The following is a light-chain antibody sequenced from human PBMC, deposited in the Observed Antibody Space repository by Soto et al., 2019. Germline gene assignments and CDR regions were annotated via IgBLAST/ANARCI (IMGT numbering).Light chain of an antibody. CDR1: QSVSSN. Sequence: EIVMTQSPATLSVSPGERVTLSCRASQSVSSNLAWYQQKSGQAPRLLIYGASTRVTGIPARSSGSGSGTDFTLTISSLQSEDFAIYYCQQYNNWPPVTFGQGTRLEIK. CDR3: QQYNNWPPVT. J-gene: IGKJ5*01. V-gene: IGKV3-15*01. CDR2: GAS.